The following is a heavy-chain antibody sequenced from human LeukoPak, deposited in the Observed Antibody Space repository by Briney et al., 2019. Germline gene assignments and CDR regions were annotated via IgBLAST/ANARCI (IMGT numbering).Heavy chain of an antibody. V-gene: IGHV4-34*01. CDR1: GGSFSGYY. Sequence: SETLSLTCAVYGGSFSGYYWSWIRQPPGKGLEWIGEINHSGSTNYNPSLKSRVTISVDTSKKQFSLKLSSVTAADTAVYYCARGSIVVVPAAMVTRGYYYMDVWGKGTTVTISS. D-gene: IGHD2-2*01. CDR3: ARGSIVVVPAAMVTRGYYYMDV. J-gene: IGHJ6*03. CDR2: INHSGST.